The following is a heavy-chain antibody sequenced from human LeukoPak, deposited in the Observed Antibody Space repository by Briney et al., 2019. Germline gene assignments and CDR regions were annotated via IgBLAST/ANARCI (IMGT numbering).Heavy chain of an antibody. Sequence: PSETLSLTCAVSGGSISSSNWWSWVRQPPGKGLEWIGEIYHSGSTNYNPSLKSRVTISVDKSKNQFSLKLSSVTAADTAVYYCARFGSSSWYYYYYMDVWGKGTTVTVSS. CDR3: ARFGSSSWYYYYYMDV. CDR1: GGSISSSNW. CDR2: IYHSGST. J-gene: IGHJ6*03. D-gene: IGHD6-13*01. V-gene: IGHV4-4*02.